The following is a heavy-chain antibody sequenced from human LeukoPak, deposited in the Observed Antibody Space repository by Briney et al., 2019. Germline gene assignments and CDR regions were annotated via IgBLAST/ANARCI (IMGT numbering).Heavy chain of an antibody. CDR1: GGSISSNNYY. J-gene: IGHJ4*02. Sequence: KPSETLSLTCIVSGGSISSNNYYWGWIRQPPGKGLEWIGDIYFSGSTYYNPSLKSRVTISVDTSKNQFSLKLTSVTAADTAVYSCAGSNSRRRHFDYWGQGTLVTVSS. CDR3: AGSNSRRRHFDY. D-gene: IGHD6-6*01. CDR2: IYFSGST. V-gene: IGHV4-39*07.